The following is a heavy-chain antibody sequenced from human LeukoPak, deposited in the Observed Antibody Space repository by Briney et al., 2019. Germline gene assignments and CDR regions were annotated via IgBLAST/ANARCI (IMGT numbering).Heavy chain of an antibody. CDR1: GGSFSGYY. CDR3: ARNLYYYDSSGYSGGSWALGV. J-gene: IGHJ6*04. Sequence: SETLSLTCAVYGGSFSGYYWSWIRQPPGKGLDWIGEINHSGSTNYNPSLKSRVTISVDTSKNQFSLKLSSVTAADTAVYYCARNLYYYDSSGYSGGSWALGVWGKGTTVTVSS. CDR2: INHSGST. V-gene: IGHV4-34*01. D-gene: IGHD3-22*01.